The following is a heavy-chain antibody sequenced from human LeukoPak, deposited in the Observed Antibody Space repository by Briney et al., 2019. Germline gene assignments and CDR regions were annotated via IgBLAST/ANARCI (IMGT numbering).Heavy chain of an antibody. CDR3: AKGGNGWFGELPTYFDY. CDR2: ISGSGGST. V-gene: IGHV3-23*01. Sequence: PGGSLRLSCAASGFTFSSYGMSWVRQAPGKGLEWVSAISGSGGSTYYADSVKGRFTISRDNSKNTLYLQMNSLRAEDTAVYYCAKGGNGWFGELPTYFDYWGQGTLVTVSS. D-gene: IGHD3-10*01. J-gene: IGHJ4*02. CDR1: GFTFSSYG.